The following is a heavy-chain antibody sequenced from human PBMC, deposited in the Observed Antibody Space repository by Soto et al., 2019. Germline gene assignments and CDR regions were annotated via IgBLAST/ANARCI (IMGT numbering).Heavy chain of an antibody. V-gene: IGHV3-23*01. CDR2: ISGSGGST. J-gene: IGHJ6*02. D-gene: IGHD3-3*01. CDR1: GFTFSSYA. CDR3: ARGTTLAIFDYGMDV. Sequence: GGSLRLSCAASGFTFSSYAMSWVRQAPGKGLEWVSGISGSGGSTHYADSVKGRFTISRDNTKNTLFLQMSSLRGEDSGVYYCARGTTLAIFDYGMDVWGQGTTVTVSS.